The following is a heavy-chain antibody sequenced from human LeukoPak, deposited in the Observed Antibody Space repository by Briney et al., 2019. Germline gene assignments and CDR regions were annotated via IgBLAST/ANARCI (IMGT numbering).Heavy chain of an antibody. CDR1: GYTFTSYY. J-gene: IGHJ4*02. CDR2: INPSGGGT. Sequence: ASVKVSYKASGYTFTSYYMHWVRQAPGQGLEWMGIINPSGGGTNYAQQFEGRVTMTRDTSTSTVYMELSSLGSEDTAVYYCARVGTVTHRVYYFDYWGQGTLVTVSS. D-gene: IGHD4-17*01. V-gene: IGHV1-46*01. CDR3: ARVGTVTHRVYYFDY.